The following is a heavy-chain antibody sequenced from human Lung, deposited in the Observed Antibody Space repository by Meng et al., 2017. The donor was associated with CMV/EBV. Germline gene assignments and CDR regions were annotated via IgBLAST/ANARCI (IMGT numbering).Heavy chain of an antibody. V-gene: IGHV3-21*01. CDR3: TRDSGAYYDSSGFDY. CDR1: GFTLSSYS. J-gene: IGHJ4*02. Sequence: GESXKISCAASGFTLSSYSMNWVRQAPGKGLEWVSSITSSSSYIYYADSVKGRFTVSRDNARNSLFLQMNGLRAEDTAVYYCTRDSGAYYDSSGFDYWGQGTXVTVSS. D-gene: IGHD3-22*01. CDR2: ITSSSSYI.